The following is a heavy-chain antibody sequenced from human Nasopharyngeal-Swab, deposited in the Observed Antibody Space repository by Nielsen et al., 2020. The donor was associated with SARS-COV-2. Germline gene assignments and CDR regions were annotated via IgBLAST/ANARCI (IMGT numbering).Heavy chain of an antibody. CDR1: GGSISSGDYY. Sequence: SETLSLTCTVSGGSISSGDYYWSWIRQPPGKGLEWIGYIYYSGSTYYNPSLKSRVTISVDTSKNQFSLKLSSVTAADTAVYYCARGTEHSYDWLGAFDIWGQGTMVTVSS. D-gene: IGHD5-18*01. CDR2: IYYSGST. J-gene: IGHJ3*02. CDR3: ARGTEHSYDWLGAFDI. V-gene: IGHV4-30-4*01.